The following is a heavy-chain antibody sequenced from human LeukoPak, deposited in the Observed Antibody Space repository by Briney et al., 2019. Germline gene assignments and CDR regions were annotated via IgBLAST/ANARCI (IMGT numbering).Heavy chain of an antibody. CDR1: RFTFSSYA. D-gene: IGHD3-22*01. J-gene: IGHJ4*02. CDR3: ARDPDYYDSSGYPDY. CDR2: ISYDGSNK. V-gene: IGHV3-30*04. Sequence: GGSLRLSCAASRFTFSSYAMHWVRQAPGKGLEWVAVISYDGSNKYYADSVKGRFTISRDNSKNTLYLQMNSLRAEDTAVYYCARDPDYYDSSGYPDYWGQGTLVTVSS.